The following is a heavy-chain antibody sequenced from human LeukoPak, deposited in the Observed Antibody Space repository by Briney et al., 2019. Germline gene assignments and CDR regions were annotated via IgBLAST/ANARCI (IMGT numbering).Heavy chain of an antibody. CDR2: INHSGST. CDR3: ARDFAWYSYAPNWFDP. Sequence: SETLSLTCAVYGRSFSGYYWSWIRQPPGKGLEWIGEINHSGSTNYNPSLKSRVTISVDTSKNQFSLKLSSVTAADTAVYYCARDFAWYSYAPNWFDPWGQGTLVTVSS. D-gene: IGHD5-18*01. J-gene: IGHJ5*02. V-gene: IGHV4-34*01. CDR1: GRSFSGYY.